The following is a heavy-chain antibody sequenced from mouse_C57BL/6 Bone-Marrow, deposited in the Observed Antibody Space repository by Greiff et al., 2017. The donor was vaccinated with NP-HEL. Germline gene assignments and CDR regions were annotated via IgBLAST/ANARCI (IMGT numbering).Heavy chain of an antibody. CDR2: INPNNGGT. V-gene: IGHV1-22*01. D-gene: IGHD1-1*01. Sequence: VQLKQSGPELVKPGASVKMSCKASGYTFTDYNMHWVKQSHGKSLEWIGYINPNNGGTSYNQKFKGKATLTVNKSSSTAYMELRSLTSEDSAVYYCAEITTVEYYFDYWGQGTTLTVSS. J-gene: IGHJ2*01. CDR3: AEITTVEYYFDY. CDR1: GYTFTDYN.